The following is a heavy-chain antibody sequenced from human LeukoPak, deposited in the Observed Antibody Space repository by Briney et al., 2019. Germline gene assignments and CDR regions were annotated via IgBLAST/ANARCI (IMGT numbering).Heavy chain of an antibody. Sequence: SQTLSLTCAISGDSVSSNSAAWNWVRQSPSRGLERLGRTYYRSKWYNEYADSVKSRITINPDTSKNQFSLHLNSVTPEDTAVYYCARGITGRNDYWGQGTLVTVSS. V-gene: IGHV6-1*01. CDR3: ARGITGRNDY. J-gene: IGHJ4*02. D-gene: IGHD1-26*01. CDR2: TYYRSKWYN. CDR1: GDSVSSNSAA.